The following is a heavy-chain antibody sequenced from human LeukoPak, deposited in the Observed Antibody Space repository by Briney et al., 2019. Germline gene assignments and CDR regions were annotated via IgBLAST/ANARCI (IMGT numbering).Heavy chain of an antibody. V-gene: IGHV3-9*01. Sequence: GGSLRLSCAASGFTFDDYAMHWVRQAPGKGLEWVSGISWNSGSIGYADSVKGRFTISRDNAKNSLYLQMNSLRAEDTAVYYCARDYSGWSLDPWGQGTLVTVSS. CDR1: GFTFDDYA. D-gene: IGHD5-12*01. CDR3: ARDYSGWSLDP. CDR2: ISWNSGSI. J-gene: IGHJ5*02.